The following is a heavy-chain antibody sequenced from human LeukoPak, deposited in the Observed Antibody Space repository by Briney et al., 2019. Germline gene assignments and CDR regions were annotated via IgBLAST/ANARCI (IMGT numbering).Heavy chain of an antibody. CDR1: GFTFSSYV. J-gene: IGHJ5*02. CDR3: ARGPAEFDP. V-gene: IGHV3-30-3*01. Sequence: PGGSLRLSCAASGFTFSSYVMHWVRQAPGKGLEWVAVISYDGSNKYYADSVKGRFTISRDNSKNTLYLQMNSLRAEDTAVYYCARGPAEFDPWGQGTLVTVSS. CDR2: ISYDGSNK.